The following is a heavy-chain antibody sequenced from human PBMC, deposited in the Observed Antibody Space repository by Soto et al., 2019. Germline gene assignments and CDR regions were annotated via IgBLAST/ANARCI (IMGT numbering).Heavy chain of an antibody. Sequence: LSLTCAVYGGSFSGYYWSWIRQPPGKGLEWIGEINHSGSTNYNPSLKSRVTISVDTSKNQFSLKLSSVTAADTAVYYCARGGRYSSSWYGVYYYGMDVWGQGTTVTVSS. D-gene: IGHD6-13*01. V-gene: IGHV4-34*01. J-gene: IGHJ6*02. CDR3: ARGGRYSSSWYGVYYYGMDV. CDR1: GGSFSGYY. CDR2: INHSGST.